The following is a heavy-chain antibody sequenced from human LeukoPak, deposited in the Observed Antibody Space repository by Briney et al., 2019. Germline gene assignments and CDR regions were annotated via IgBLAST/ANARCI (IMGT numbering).Heavy chain of an antibody. CDR1: GGSISSGAYY. Sequence: SQTLSLTCTVSGGSISSGAYYWSWIRQPPGKGLEWIAYIYYSGSTYYNPSLKSRVTISVDTSKNQFSLKLSSVTAADTAVYYCARFMKVSDYYYSSGYEYFDYWGQGTQVTVSS. J-gene: IGHJ4*02. CDR2: IYYSGST. CDR3: ARFMKVSDYYYSSGYEYFDY. V-gene: IGHV4-30-4*01. D-gene: IGHD3-22*01.